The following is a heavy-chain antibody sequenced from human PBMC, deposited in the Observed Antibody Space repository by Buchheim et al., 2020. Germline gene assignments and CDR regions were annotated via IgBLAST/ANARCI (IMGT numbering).Heavy chain of an antibody. J-gene: IGHJ6*02. CDR1: GFTFSSYG. D-gene: IGHD3/OR15-3a*01. CDR3: AKSTLDDDYYYGMDV. CDR2: ISYDGSNK. Sequence: VQLLESGGGLVQPGGSPRLSCAASGFTFSSYGMHWVRQAPGKGLEWVAVISYDGSNKYYADSVKGRFTISRDNSKNTLYPQMNSLRAEDTAVYYCAKSTLDDDYYYGMDVWGQGTT. V-gene: IGHV3-30*18.